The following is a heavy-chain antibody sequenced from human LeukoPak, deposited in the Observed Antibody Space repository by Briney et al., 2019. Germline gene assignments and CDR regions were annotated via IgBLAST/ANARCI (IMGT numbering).Heavy chain of an antibody. V-gene: IGHV4-39*07. CDR1: GGSISSSSYY. CDR3: ARRLGRYFDREGWFDP. J-gene: IGHJ5*02. CDR2: INHSGST. Sequence: PSETLSLTCTVSGGSISSSSYYWGWIRQPPGKGLEWIGEINHSGSTNYNPSLKSRVTISVDTSKNQFSLKLSSVTAADTAVYYCARRLGRYFDREGWFDPWGQGTLVTVSS. D-gene: IGHD3-9*01.